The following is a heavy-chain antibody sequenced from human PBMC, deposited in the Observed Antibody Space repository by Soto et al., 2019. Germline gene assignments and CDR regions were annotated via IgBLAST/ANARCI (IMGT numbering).Heavy chain of an antibody. CDR2: VNPILSMS. Sequence: QVQLVQSGAEVKSAGSSVKVSCKASGDTFNFYSINWVRQAPGLGLEWVGRVNPILSMSNYAQRFQGRVTMTADKSTGTVYMDLRSLGSEDTAIYYCASNSGSGYRAFDSWGQGALVTVSS. CDR3: ASNSGSGYRAFDS. V-gene: IGHV1-69*02. CDR1: GDTFNFYS. D-gene: IGHD3-10*01. J-gene: IGHJ4*02.